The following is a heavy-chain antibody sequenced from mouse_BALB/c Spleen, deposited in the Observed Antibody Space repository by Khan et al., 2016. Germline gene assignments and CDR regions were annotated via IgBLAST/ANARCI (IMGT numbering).Heavy chain of an antibody. CDR2: IDPANGNT. CDR1: GFNIKDTY. CDR3: ARSPYDYDVGFAY. J-gene: IGHJ3*01. D-gene: IGHD2-4*01. Sequence: VQLQQSRAELVKPGASVKLSCTASGFNIKDTYMHWVKQRPEQGLEWIGRIDPANGNTKSDPKFQGQATITADTSSNTASLQLSSLTSEDTAVYYCARSPYDYDVGFAYWGQGTLDTVSA. V-gene: IGHV14-3*02.